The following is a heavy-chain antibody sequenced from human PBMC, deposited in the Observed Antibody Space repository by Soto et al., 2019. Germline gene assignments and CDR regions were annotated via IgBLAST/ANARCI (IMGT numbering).Heavy chain of an antibody. CDR3: ARDPGDYDYVWGSYRAFFDY. CDR1: GYTFTGYY. V-gene: IGHV1-2*02. D-gene: IGHD3-16*02. CDR2: INPNSGGT. Sequence: ASVKVSCKASGYTFTGYYMHWVRQAPGQGLEWMGWINPNSGGTNYAQKFQGRVTMTRDTSIRTAYMELSRLRSDDTAVYYCARDPGDYDYVWGSYRAFFDYWGQGTLVTVSS. J-gene: IGHJ4*02.